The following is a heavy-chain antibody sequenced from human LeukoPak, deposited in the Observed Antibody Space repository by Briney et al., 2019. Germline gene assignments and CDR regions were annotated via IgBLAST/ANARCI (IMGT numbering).Heavy chain of an antibody. J-gene: IGHJ4*02. V-gene: IGHV4-59*01. CDR3: ARVGDYSYGNY. CDR2: IYYSGST. Sequence: SETLSLTCTVSGGSISSYYWSWIRQPPGKGLEWIGYIYYSGSTNYNPSLKSRVTISVYTSKTQFPLKLSSVTAADTAVYYCARVGDYSYGNYWGQGTLVTVSS. D-gene: IGHD5-18*01. CDR1: GGSISSYY.